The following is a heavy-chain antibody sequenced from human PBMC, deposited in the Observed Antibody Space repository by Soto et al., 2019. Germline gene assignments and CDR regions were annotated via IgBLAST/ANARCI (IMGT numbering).Heavy chain of an antibody. CDR1: GGTFSSYA. CDR2: IIPIFGTA. Sequence: AASVKVSCKASGGTFSSYAISWVRQAPGQGLEWMGGIIPIFGTANYAQKFQGRVTITADESTSTAYMELSSLRSEDTAVYYCARVSAPFIVGAHFDYWGQGTQVTVSS. J-gene: IGHJ4*02. V-gene: IGHV1-69*13. D-gene: IGHD1-26*01. CDR3: ARVSAPFIVGAHFDY.